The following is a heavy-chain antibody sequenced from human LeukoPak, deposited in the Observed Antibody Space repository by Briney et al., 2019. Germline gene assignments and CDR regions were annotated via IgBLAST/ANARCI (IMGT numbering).Heavy chain of an antibody. D-gene: IGHD6-19*01. CDR3: ARAYKDRSLAGKKEFFQH. CDR1: GGTFSSYA. Sequence: SVKVSCKASGGTFSSYAISWVRQAPGQGLEWMGGIIPIFGTANYAQKFQGRVTITADESTSTAYMELSSLRSEDTALYYCARAYKDRSLAGKKEFFQHWGQGTLVTVSS. CDR2: IIPIFGTA. J-gene: IGHJ1*01. V-gene: IGHV1-69*13.